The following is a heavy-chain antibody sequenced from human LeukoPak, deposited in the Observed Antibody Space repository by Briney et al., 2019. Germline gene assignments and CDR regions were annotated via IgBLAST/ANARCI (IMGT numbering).Heavy chain of an antibody. CDR1: GVPINSPSYF. Sequence: SETPSLTCGVSGVPINSPSYFWGWIRQPPGKGLEWIGSLYYGGRTYYNPSLKSRVAISVGTSKTQFSLRLNSVTAADSAVYFCARWVLHTALDYWGQGTLVTVS. CDR3: ARWVLHTALDY. D-gene: IGHD5-18*01. CDR2: LYYGGRT. J-gene: IGHJ4*02. V-gene: IGHV4-39*01.